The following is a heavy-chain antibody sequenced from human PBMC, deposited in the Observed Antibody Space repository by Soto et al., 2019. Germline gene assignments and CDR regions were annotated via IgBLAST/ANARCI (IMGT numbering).Heavy chain of an antibody. CDR2: INHSGIT. D-gene: IGHD3-9*01. J-gene: IGHJ5*02. Sequence: SETLSLTCTVSGGSISGSGYYWGWIRQSPGKGLEWIGEINHSGITNYNPSLKSRATIFVDTSKKQFTLQLTSVTAADTAVYYCARGASTERYFSPSGGAWFDPWGQGTLVTVSS. CDR1: GGSISGSGYY. CDR3: ARGASTERYFSPSGGAWFDP. V-gene: IGHV4-39*01.